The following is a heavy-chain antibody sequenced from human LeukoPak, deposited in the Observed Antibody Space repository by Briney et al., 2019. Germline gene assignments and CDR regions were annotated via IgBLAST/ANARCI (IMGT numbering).Heavy chain of an antibody. J-gene: IGHJ4*02. D-gene: IGHD5-18*01. CDR2: IYLDGSRA. V-gene: IGHV3-7*01. CDR1: GFTFTNYW. CDR3: ARKRGYSYGTIDY. Sequence: PGGSLRLSCAVSGFTFTNYWMSWARQSPGKGLEWVANIYLDGSRAYYVDSVKGRFTISRDNAKNTLYLQMNSLRAEDTAVYYCARKRGYSYGTIDYWGQGTLVTVSS.